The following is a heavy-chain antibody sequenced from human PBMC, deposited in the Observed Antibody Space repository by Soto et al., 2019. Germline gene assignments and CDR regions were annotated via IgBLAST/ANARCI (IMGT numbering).Heavy chain of an antibody. CDR1: GGSISSYY. CDR2: IYYSGST. Sequence: QVQLQESGPGLVKPSETLSLTCTVSGGSISSYYWSWIRQPPGKGLEWIGYIYYSGSTNYNPSLKSRVTISVDTSKNQFSLKLSSVTAADTAVYYCARGSYSNYPIRKVSWFDPWGQGTLVTVSS. J-gene: IGHJ5*02. V-gene: IGHV4-59*08. CDR3: ARGSYSNYPIRKVSWFDP. D-gene: IGHD4-4*01.